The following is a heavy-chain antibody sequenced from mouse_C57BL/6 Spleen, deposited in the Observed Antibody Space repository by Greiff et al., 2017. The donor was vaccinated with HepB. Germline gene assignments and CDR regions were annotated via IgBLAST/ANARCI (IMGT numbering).Heavy chain of an antibody. J-gene: IGHJ2*01. CDR3: TRGDYYGRTFDY. CDR2: ISSGGDYI. CDR1: GFTFSSYA. D-gene: IGHD1-1*01. V-gene: IGHV5-9-1*02. Sequence: EVKLMESGEGLVKPGGSLKLSCAASGFTFSSYAMSWVRQTPEKRLEWVAYISSGGDYIYYADTVKGRFTISRDNARNTLYLQMSSLKSEDTAMYYCTRGDYYGRTFDYWGQGTTLTVSS.